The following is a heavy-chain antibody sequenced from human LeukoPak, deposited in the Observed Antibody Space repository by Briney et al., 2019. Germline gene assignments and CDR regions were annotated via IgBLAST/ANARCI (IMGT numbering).Heavy chain of an antibody. D-gene: IGHD3-22*01. CDR1: GFTFTNYA. J-gene: IGHJ6*02. CDR3: AKGFDSSGYSTGVDV. Sequence: GGSLRLSCAASGFTFTNYAMNWVRQAPGKGLEWVSALSGGGTSSYYADSVRGRFTISRDSSKNTLYLQMNSLRAEDTAVYYCAKGFDSSGYSTGVDVWGQGTTVTVSS. V-gene: IGHV3-23*01. CDR2: LSGGGTSS.